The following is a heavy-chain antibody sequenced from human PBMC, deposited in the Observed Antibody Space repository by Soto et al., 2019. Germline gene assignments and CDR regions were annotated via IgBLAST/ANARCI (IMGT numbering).Heavy chain of an antibody. D-gene: IGHD3-16*01. V-gene: IGHV4-4*02. CDR3: ARSPGGSPTPHFDP. CDR1: GCSISSINW. Sequence: QVQLQESGPRLVKPSGTLSLTCGVSGCSISSINWWSWGRQSPGKGLEWSGDIYHDGSTKYNPSLKSRVKISVEKSKNQYSLKVTSVTAADTAVYYCARSPGGSPTPHFDPWGQGTLVTVSS. J-gene: IGHJ5*02. CDR2: IYHDGST.